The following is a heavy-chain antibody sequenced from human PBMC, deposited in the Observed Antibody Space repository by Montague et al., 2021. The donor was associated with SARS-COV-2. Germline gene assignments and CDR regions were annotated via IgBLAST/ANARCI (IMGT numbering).Heavy chain of an antibody. CDR3: ARAIQSQPLVVVIAIPRPFYYFDH. V-gene: IGHV4-34*01. J-gene: IGHJ4*02. CDR2: INHTGSS. Sequence: SETLSLTCAVYGGPFSGDGSFSGYYWTWIRQTPGTGLEWIGEINHTGSSNYNPSFKSRVIMSVDTSKNQFSLKRSPVTAADTAVYYCARAIQSQPLVVVIAIPRPFYYFDHWGQGTLVTVSS. CDR1: GGPFSGDGSFSGYY. D-gene: IGHD2-21*01.